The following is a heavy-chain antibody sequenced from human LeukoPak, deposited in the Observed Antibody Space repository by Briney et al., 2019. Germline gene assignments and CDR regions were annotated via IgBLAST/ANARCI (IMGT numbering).Heavy chain of an antibody. CDR3: ARRLMGGFTDWYFDL. CDR2: INWNGAAT. V-gene: IGHV3-20*04. J-gene: IGHJ2*01. Sequence: GGSLRLPCAASGFTFSSYAMSWARQAPGKGLEWVSGINWNGAATGHGDSVKGRFTVSRDNAKNSLYLEMNSLRVEDTGFYYCARRLMGGFTDWYFDLWGRGTLVTVSS. D-gene: IGHD2-15*01. CDR1: GFTFSSYA.